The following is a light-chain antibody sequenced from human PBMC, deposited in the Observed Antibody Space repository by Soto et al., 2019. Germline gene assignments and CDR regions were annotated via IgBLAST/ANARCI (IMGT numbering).Light chain of an antibody. Sequence: QAVVTQPPSVSGTPGQRVTISCSGSTSNIGNHPVNWYQQLPGTAPKLLIYKNFERPSGVPDRFSGSKSGTSASLAISGLQSDDEADYHCTAWDDSLDGVIFGGGTQLTVL. CDR3: TAWDDSLDGVI. CDR2: KNF. J-gene: IGLJ2*01. V-gene: IGLV1-44*01. CDR1: TSNIGNHP.